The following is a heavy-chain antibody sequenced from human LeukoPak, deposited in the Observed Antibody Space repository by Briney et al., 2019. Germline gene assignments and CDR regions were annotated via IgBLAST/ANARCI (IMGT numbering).Heavy chain of an antibody. J-gene: IGHJ4*02. CDR3: ARSPPKGVVVPAALSSAYFDY. CDR1: GYTFTGYY. D-gene: IGHD2-2*01. V-gene: IGHV1-2*02. CDR2: INPNSGGT. Sequence: ASVKVSCKASGYTFTGYYMHWVRQAPGQGLEWMGWINPNSGGTNYAQKFQGRVTMTRDTSISTAYMELSRLRSDDTAVYYCARSPPKGVVVPAALSSAYFDYWGQGTLVTVSS.